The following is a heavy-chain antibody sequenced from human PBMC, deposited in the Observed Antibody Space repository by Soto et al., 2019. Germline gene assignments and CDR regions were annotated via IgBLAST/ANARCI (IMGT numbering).Heavy chain of an antibody. D-gene: IGHD3-10*01. CDR1: GGSFSGYY. Sequence: SETLSLTCAVYGGSFSGYYWSWIRQPPGKGLEWIGEINHSGSTNYNPSLKSRVTISVDTSKNQFSLKLSSVTAADTAVYYCARGYGSGSYYLYWGQGTLVTVSS. CDR2: INHSGST. V-gene: IGHV4-34*01. CDR3: ARGYGSGSYYLY. J-gene: IGHJ4*02.